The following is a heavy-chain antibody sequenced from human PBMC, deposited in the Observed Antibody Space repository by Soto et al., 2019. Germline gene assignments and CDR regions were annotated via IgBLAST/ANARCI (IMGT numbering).Heavy chain of an antibody. CDR2: IDYKGDT. V-gene: IGHV4-59*11. Sequence: VQLQESGPGLVKPSETLSLTCTVSGGSISNHYWSWIRQPPGKGLEWIGYIDYKGDTNYNPPLKSRVTMSVDTSKNQISLKLSSVTAADTAVYYCTRANWYSEYWGQGTLVTVSS. J-gene: IGHJ4*02. D-gene: IGHD7-27*01. CDR3: TRANWYSEY. CDR1: GGSISNHY.